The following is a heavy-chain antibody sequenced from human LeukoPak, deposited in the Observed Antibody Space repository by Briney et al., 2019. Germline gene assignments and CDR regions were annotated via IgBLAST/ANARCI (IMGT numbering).Heavy chain of an antibody. V-gene: IGHV4-34*01. J-gene: IGHJ6*03. CDR3: ARDGGDYYYMDV. CDR2: INHSGST. Sequence: SETLSLTCAVYGGSFSGYYWSWIRQPPGKGLEWIGEINHSGSTNYNPSLKSRVTISVDTAKNQFSLKLSSVTAADTAMYYCARDGGDYYYMDVWGKGTTVTVSS. D-gene: IGHD3-3*01. CDR1: GGSFSGYY.